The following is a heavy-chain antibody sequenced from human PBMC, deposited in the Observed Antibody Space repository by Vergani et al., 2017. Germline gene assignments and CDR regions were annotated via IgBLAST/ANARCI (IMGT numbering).Heavy chain of an antibody. Sequence: QVQLVEPGGGVVQPGRSLRLSCAASGFTFSSYGMHWVRQAPGKGLEWVAVISYDGSNKYYADSVKGRFTISRDNSKNTLYLQMNSLRAEDTAVYYCARGVGDPGDFDYWGQGTLVTVSS. J-gene: IGHJ4*02. CDR1: GFTFSSYG. CDR2: ISYDGSNK. D-gene: IGHD2-21*02. V-gene: IGHV3-30*03. CDR3: ARGVGDPGDFDY.